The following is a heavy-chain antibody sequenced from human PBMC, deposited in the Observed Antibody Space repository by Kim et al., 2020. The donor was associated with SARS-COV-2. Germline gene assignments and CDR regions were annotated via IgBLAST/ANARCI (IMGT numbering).Heavy chain of an antibody. J-gene: IGHJ4*02. Sequence: GGSLRLSCAASGFTFSSYGMHWVRQAPGKGLEWVAVISYDGSNKYYADSVKGRFTISRDNSKNTLYLQMNSLRAEDTAVYYCAKGFHNWNYGAGFDYWGQVTLVTVSS. D-gene: IGHD1-7*01. CDR1: GFTFSSYG. CDR3: AKGFHNWNYGAGFDY. CDR2: ISYDGSNK. V-gene: IGHV3-30*18.